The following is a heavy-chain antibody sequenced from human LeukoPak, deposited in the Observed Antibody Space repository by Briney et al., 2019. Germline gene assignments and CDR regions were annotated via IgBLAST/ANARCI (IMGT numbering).Heavy chain of an antibody. Sequence: ASVKVSCKASGGTSSSYAISWVRQAPGQGLEWMGIINPTGGSTNYPQKFQGRVTMTRDTSTSTVYMELSSLRSEDTAVYYCARDWGSTGDYWGQGTLVTVFS. V-gene: IGHV1-46*01. CDR2: INPTGGST. CDR1: GGTSSSYA. CDR3: ARDWGSTGDY. J-gene: IGHJ4*02. D-gene: IGHD2-8*02.